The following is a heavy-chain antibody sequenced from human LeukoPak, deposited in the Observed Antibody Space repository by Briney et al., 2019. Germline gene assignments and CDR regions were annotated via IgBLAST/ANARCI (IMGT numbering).Heavy chain of an antibody. CDR3: ARVSSSWYENWFDP. CDR2: IKQDGSEK. V-gene: IGHV3-7*01. D-gene: IGHD6-13*01. Sequence: GGSLRLSCAASGFTFSSYWMSWVRQAPGKGLEWVANIKQDGSEKYYVDTVKGRFTISRDNAKNSLYLQMNSLRAEDTAVYYCARVSSSWYENWFDPWGQGTLVTVSS. J-gene: IGHJ5*02. CDR1: GFTFSSYW.